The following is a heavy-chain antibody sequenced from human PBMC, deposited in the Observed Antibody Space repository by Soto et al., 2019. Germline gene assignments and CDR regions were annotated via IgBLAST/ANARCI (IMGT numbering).Heavy chain of an antibody. D-gene: IGHD2-21*02. J-gene: IGHJ4*02. CDR3: ARRTDYLDY. V-gene: IGHV3-48*01. Sequence: EVQLVESGGGLVQPGGSLRLSCAASGFTFSSYTMNWVRQAPGKGLEWVSYISGGSSAISYADSVKGRFTISRDNAKNPLYLQLNSLRAEDTAVYYCARRTDYLDYWGQGTLVTVSS. CDR2: ISGGSSAI. CDR1: GFTFSSYT.